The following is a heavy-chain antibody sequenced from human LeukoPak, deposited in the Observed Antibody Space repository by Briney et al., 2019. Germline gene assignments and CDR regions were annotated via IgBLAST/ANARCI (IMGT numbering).Heavy chain of an antibody. Sequence: PGGSLRLSCAASGFTFSNSWMSWVRQAPGKGLEWVANMNQDGSEKDYVDSVKGRFTISRANARNSLYLQMGSLRAEDTAVYYCATYTHWVAGDVWGQGTTVTVSS. J-gene: IGHJ6*02. V-gene: IGHV3-7*01. CDR2: MNQDGSEK. D-gene: IGHD3-16*01. CDR3: ATYTHWVAGDV. CDR1: GFTFSNSW.